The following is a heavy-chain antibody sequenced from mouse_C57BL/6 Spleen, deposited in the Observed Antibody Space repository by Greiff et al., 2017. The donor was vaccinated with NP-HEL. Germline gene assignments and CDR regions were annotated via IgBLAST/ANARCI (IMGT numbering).Heavy chain of an antibody. J-gene: IGHJ1*03. Sequence: VQLQQSGAELARPGASVKMSCKASGYTFTSYTMHWVKQRPGQGLEWIGYINPSSGYTKYNQKFKDKATLTADKSSSTAYMQLSSLTSEDSAVYYCARGNYGSSYEDWYFDVWGTGTTVTVSS. CDR1: GYTFTSYT. V-gene: IGHV1-4*01. CDR3: ARGNYGSSYEDWYFDV. CDR2: INPSSGYT. D-gene: IGHD1-1*01.